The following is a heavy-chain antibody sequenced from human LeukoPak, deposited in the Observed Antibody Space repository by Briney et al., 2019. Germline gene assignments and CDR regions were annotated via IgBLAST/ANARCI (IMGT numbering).Heavy chain of an antibody. CDR1: GFTFSSYG. CDR3: AKDNRELLGY. J-gene: IGHJ4*02. Sequence: GGSLRLSCAASGFTFSSYGMHWVRQAPGKGLEWVAFIRYGGSNKYYADSVKGRFTISRDNSKNTPYLQMNSLRAEDTAVYYCAKDNRELLGYWGQGTLVTVSS. V-gene: IGHV3-30*02. CDR2: IRYGGSNK. D-gene: IGHD1-26*01.